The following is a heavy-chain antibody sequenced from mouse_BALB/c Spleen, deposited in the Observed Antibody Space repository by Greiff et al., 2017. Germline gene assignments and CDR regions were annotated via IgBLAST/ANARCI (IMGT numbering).Heavy chain of an antibody. CDR3: ARGRDYYGSSYNYAMDY. V-gene: IGHV7-3*02. D-gene: IGHD1-1*01. J-gene: IGHJ2*01. CDR1: GFTFTDYY. CDR2: IRNKANGYTT. Sequence: EVKLVESGGGLVQPGGSLRLSCATSGFTFTDYYMSWVRQPPGKALEWLGFIRNKANGYTTEYSASVKGRFTISRDNSQSILYLQMNTLRAEDSATYYCARGRDYYGSSYNYAMDYWGQGTTLTVSS.